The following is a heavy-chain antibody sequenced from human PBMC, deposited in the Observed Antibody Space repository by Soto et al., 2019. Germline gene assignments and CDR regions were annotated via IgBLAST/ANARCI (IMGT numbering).Heavy chain of an antibody. CDR3: ARGPRSPQQLDKFDY. D-gene: IGHD6-13*01. V-gene: IGHV3-33*01. CDR2: IWYDGSNK. J-gene: IGHJ4*02. CDR1: GFTFSSYG. Sequence: PGGSMRLSCAASGFTFSSYGMHWVRQAPGKGLEWVAVIWYDGSNKYYADSVKGRFTISRDNSKNTLYLQMNSLRAEDTAVYYCARGPRSPQQLDKFDYWGQGTLVTVSS.